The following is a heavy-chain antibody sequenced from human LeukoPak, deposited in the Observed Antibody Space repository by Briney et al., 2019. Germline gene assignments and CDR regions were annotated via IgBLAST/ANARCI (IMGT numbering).Heavy chain of an antibody. D-gene: IGHD6-13*01. CDR1: GGTFSSYA. J-gene: IGHJ4*02. CDR2: IIPILGIA. Sequence: SVKVSCKASGGTFSSYAISWVRQAPGQGLEWMGRIIPILGIANYAQKFQGRVTITADKSTSTAYMELSSLRSEDTAVYYCARDIGIAAAGTRDYWGQGTLVTVSS. V-gene: IGHV1-69*04. CDR3: ARDIGIAAAGTRDY.